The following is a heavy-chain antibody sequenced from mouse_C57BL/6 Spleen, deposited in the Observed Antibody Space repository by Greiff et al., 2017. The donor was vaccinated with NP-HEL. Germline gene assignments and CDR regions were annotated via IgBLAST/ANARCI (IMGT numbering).Heavy chain of an antibody. CDR3: ARKGYYGSSYAMDY. Sequence: VQLQQSGPELVKPGASVKISCKASGYSFTGYYMNWVKQSPEKSLEWIGEINPSTGGTTYNQKFKAKATLTVDNSSSTAYMQLKSLTSEDAAVDYYARKGYYGSSYAMDYWGQGTSVTVSS. J-gene: IGHJ4*01. CDR1: GYSFTGYY. V-gene: IGHV1-42*01. D-gene: IGHD1-1*01. CDR2: INPSTGGT.